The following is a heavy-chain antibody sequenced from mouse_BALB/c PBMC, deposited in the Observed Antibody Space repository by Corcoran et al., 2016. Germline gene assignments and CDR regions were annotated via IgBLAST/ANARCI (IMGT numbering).Heavy chain of an antibody. CDR2: ISYDGSN. Sequence: DVQLQESGPGLVKPSQSLSLTCSVTGYSITSGYYWNWIRQFPGNKLEWMGYISYDGSNNYNPSLKNRISITRDTSKNQFFLKLNSVTTEDTATYYCARDYYGSSYLFWGAGTTVTVSS. D-gene: IGHD1-1*01. J-gene: IGHJ1*01. V-gene: IGHV3-6*02. CDR1: GYSITSGYY. CDR3: ARDYYGSSYLF.